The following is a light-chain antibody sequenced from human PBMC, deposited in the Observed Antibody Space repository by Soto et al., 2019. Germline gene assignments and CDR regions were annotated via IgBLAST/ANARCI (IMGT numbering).Light chain of an antibody. Sequence: DIQLTQSPSSLSASVGDRVTITCRASQSISSYLNWYQQRPGKAPNLLIYATSSLRTGVPSRFRGSRSGAYFTLSISTLHPEDFATYSCQQSYSTPPSSVGQGTRLDIK. V-gene: IGKV1-39*01. CDR3: QQSYSTPPSS. CDR2: ATS. J-gene: IGKJ5*01. CDR1: QSISSY.